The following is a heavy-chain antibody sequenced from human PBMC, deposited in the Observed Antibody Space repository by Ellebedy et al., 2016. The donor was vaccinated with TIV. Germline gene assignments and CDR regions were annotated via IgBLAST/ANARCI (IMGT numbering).Heavy chain of an antibody. Sequence: GESLKISCAASGFPFSSFEFNWVRQSPGKGLEWVSYISSGGTTKYYADSVKGRFTISRDNAEDSLYLQMNSLRAEDTAVYYCARDCPVLLWFGEDYQYYHAMDVWGRGTTFTVSS. V-gene: IGHV3-48*03. CDR1: GFPFSSFE. J-gene: IGHJ6*02. CDR3: ARDCPVLLWFGEDYQYYHAMDV. D-gene: IGHD3-10*01. CDR2: ISSGGTTK.